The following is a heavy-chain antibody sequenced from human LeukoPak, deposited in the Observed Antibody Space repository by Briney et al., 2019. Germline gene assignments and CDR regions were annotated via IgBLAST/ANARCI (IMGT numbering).Heavy chain of an antibody. CDR3: ARDRGYSNFDY. D-gene: IGHD4-11*01. CDR2: MNEDGSEK. Sequence: GGSLRLSCAASGFTFSSYAMHWVRQAPGKGLEWVANMNEDGSEKNYVDPVKGRFTISRDNAQDSLYLQMNSLRAEDTAVYYCARDRGYSNFDYWGQGTLLTVSS. CDR1: GFTFSSYA. V-gene: IGHV3-7*01. J-gene: IGHJ4*02.